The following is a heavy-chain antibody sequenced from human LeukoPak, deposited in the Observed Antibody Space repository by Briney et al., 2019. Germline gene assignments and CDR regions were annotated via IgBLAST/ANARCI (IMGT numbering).Heavy chain of an antibody. CDR1: GFTFSSYE. D-gene: IGHD4-11*01. J-gene: IGHJ6*02. Sequence: GGSLRLSCAASGFTFSSYEMNWVRQAPGKGLEWVSYISSSGSTIYYADSVKGRFTISRDNAKNSLYLQMDSLRAEDTAVYYCANYRTKRNYYYGMDVWGQGTTVTVSS. CDR3: ANYRTKRNYYYGMDV. CDR2: ISSSGSTI. V-gene: IGHV3-48*03.